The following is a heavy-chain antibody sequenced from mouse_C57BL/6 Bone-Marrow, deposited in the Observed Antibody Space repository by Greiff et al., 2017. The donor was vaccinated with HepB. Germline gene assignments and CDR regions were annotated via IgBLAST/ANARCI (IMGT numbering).Heavy chain of an antibody. CDR1: DSEVFPIAY. Sequence: QVQLQQSGSELRSPGSSVKLSCKDFDSEVFPIAYMSWVRQKPGHGFEWIGGILPSIGRTIYGEKFEDKATLDADTLSNTAYLELNSLTSEDSAIYYCARGSYYGSSSYWYFDVWGTGTTVTVSS. CDR3: ARGSYYGSSSYWYFDV. V-gene: IGHV15-2*01. D-gene: IGHD1-1*01. J-gene: IGHJ1*03. CDR2: ILPSIGRT.